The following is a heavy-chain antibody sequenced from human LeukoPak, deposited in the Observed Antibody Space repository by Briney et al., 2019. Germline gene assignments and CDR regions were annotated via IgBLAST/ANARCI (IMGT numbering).Heavy chain of an antibody. D-gene: IGHD3-22*01. V-gene: IGHV4-38-2*01. Sequence: SETLSLTGDVSGYSINTSYYWGWIRQPPGKGLEWIGAIYHSVSTYYKPSLQSRVTISVDTSKNQFSLRLNSVTAADTAMYYCARVTYYYDSSAYYPPGYFDYWGQGALVTVSS. CDR1: GYSINTSYY. CDR3: ARVTYYYDSSAYYPPGYFDY. J-gene: IGHJ4*02. CDR2: IYHSVST.